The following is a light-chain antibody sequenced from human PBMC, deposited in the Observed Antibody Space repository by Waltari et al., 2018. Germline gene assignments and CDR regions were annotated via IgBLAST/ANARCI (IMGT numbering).Light chain of an antibody. J-gene: IGKJ1*01. CDR2: GAS. CDR3: QQYGSSRT. Sequence: EMVLTQSPGTLSLSPGERATLSCRASQSASSSDLAWYQQEPGQAPRLLIYGASSRATGIPDRFSGSGSGTDFTLTISRLEPEDFAVYYCQQYGSSRTFGQGTKVEIK. CDR1: QSASSSD. V-gene: IGKV3-20*01.